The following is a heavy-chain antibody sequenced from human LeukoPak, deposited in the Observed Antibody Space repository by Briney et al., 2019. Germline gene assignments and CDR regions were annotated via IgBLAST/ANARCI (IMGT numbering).Heavy chain of an antibody. D-gene: IGHD1-7*01. CDR1: GYTFNGYY. V-gene: IGHV1-2*02. CDR3: AREDWNYGVDY. J-gene: IGHJ4*02. Sequence: VSVKVSCKAYGYTFNGYYMFWVRQAPGQRLECMGWINPNSGGTNYAQKFQGRVTMTRDTSISTAYMELSRLRSDDTAVYYCAREDWNYGVDYWGQGTLVTVSS. CDR2: INPNSGGT.